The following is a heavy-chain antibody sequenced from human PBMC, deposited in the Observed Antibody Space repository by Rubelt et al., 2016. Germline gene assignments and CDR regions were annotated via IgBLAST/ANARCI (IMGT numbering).Heavy chain of an antibody. CDR2: GTA. J-gene: IGHJ3*02. V-gene: IGHV1-69*06. D-gene: IGHD3-3*01. CDR3: ARDPPPTTIFGVVHAFDI. Sequence: GTANYAQKFQGRVTITADKSTSTAYMELSSLRAEDTAVYYCARDPPPTTIFGVVHAFDIWGQGTMVTVSS.